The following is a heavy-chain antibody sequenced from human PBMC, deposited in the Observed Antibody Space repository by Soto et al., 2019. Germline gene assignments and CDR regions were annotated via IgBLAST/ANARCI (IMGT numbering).Heavy chain of an antibody. J-gene: IGHJ4*02. CDR3: ARVGGYYGDYPNFDY. Sequence: SLTCIVSGGSISGYYWSWIRQPPGGGLEWIGNIYYSGSTNYNPSRMSRVTISVDTSKNQFSLKLRSVTAADTAVYYCARVGGYYGDYPNFDYWGQGALVTVSS. CDR1: GGSISGYY. D-gene: IGHD4-17*01. V-gene: IGHV4-59*01. CDR2: IYYSGST.